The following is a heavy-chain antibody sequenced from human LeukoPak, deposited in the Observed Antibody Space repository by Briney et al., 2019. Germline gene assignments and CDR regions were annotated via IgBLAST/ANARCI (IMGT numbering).Heavy chain of an antibody. CDR1: GFTFSYYS. J-gene: IGHJ4*02. Sequence: GGSLRLSCAASGFTFSYYSMNWVRQAPGKGLEWVSYISSTSSTIYYTDSVEGRFTISRGNAKNSLYLQMNSLRDEDTAMYYCARGRTDFDYWGQGTLVTVSS. CDR2: ISSTSSTI. V-gene: IGHV3-48*02. CDR3: ARGRTDFDY.